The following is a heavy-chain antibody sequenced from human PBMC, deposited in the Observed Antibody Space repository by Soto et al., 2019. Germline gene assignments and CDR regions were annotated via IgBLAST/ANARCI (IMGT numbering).Heavy chain of an antibody. J-gene: IGHJ3*02. Sequence: SVKVSCKASGGTFSSYAISWVRQAPGQGLEWMGGIIPIFGTANYAQKFQGRVTITADESTSTVYMELSSLRSEDSAVFFCAADVLTYDNGGYFFDGFDTWGQGTMVTVSS. D-gene: IGHD3-22*01. CDR1: GGTFSSYA. V-gene: IGHV1-69*13. CDR3: AADVLTYDNGGYFFDGFDT. CDR2: IIPIFGTA.